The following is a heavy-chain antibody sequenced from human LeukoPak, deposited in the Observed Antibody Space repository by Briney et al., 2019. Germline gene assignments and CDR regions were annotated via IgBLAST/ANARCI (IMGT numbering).Heavy chain of an antibody. J-gene: IGHJ5*02. CDR3: AREVVPAAKGVGFDP. CDR1: GFTFSDYY. D-gene: IGHD2-2*01. V-gene: IGHV3-11*01. CDR2: ISSSGSTI. Sequence: GGSLRLSCAASGFTFSDYYMSWLRQAPGKGLEWVSYISSSGSTIYYADSVKGRFTISRDNAKNSLYLQMNSLRAEDTAVYYCAREVVPAAKGVGFDPWGQGTLVTVSS.